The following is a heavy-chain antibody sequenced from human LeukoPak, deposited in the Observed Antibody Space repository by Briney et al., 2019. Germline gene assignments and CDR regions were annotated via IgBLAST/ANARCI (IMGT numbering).Heavy chain of an antibody. CDR1: GASIDSHY. CDR2: VFNGGST. D-gene: IGHD3-10*01. V-gene: IGHV4-59*11. J-gene: IGHJ4*02. Sequence: SETLSLTCSVPGASIDSHYWSWIRQSPGKGLEWIGYVFNGGSTNYNPSLNSRVTMSLDTSRAQFSLRLSSVTAADTAIYYCASRPADTTWYGVFDYWGQGTLVTVSS. CDR3: ASRPADTTWYGVFDY.